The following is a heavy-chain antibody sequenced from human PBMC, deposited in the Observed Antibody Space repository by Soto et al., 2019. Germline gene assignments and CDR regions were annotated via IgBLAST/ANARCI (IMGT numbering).Heavy chain of an antibody. CDR3: GRGRSGQIVVFY. V-gene: IGHV1-2*02. CDR2: IGPESGAT. J-gene: IGHJ4*02. CDR1: GYTFTGHY. Sequence: ASVKVSCKASGYTFTGHYIHWVRQAPEQGPEWMGEIGPESGATRYAQRFQGRVTMTRDMSITTVYMELNNLSPDDTAVYYCGRGRSGQIVVFYWGQGTPGTVSS. D-gene: IGHD1-26*01.